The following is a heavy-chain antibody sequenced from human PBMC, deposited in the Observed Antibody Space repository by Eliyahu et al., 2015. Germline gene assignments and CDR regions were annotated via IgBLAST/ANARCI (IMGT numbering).Heavy chain of an antibody. J-gene: IGHJ3*02. CDR2: IYPGDSDT. CDR3: ARHLRTYYDFSVQKDDAFDI. V-gene: IGHV5-51*01. CDR1: GYSFTSXW. D-gene: IGHD3-3*01. Sequence: EVQLVQSGAEVKKPGESLKIXCKGSGYSFTSXWXGXVRQMPGKGLEWMGIIYPGDSDTRYSPSFQGQVTISADKSISTAYLQWSNLKASDTAMYYCARHLRTYYDFSVQKDDAFDIWGQGTMVTVSS.